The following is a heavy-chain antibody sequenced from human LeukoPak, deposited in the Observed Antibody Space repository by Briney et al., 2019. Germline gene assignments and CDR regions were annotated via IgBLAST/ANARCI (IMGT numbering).Heavy chain of an antibody. Sequence: SETLSLTCTVSGGSISSYYWSWIRQPPGKGLEWIGYIYYSGSTNYNPSLKSRVTISVDTSKNQFSLKLSSVTAEDTAVYYCARGADTAPPDYWGQGTLVTVSS. CDR3: ARGADTAPPDY. D-gene: IGHD5-18*01. CDR1: GGSISSYY. V-gene: IGHV4-59*01. J-gene: IGHJ4*02. CDR2: IYYSGST.